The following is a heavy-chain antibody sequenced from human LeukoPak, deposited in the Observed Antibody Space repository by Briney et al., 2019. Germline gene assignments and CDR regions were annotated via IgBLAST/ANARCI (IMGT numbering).Heavy chain of an antibody. Sequence: PSETLSLTCAVYGGSFSGYYWSWIRQPPGKGLEWIGEINHSGSTNYNPSLKSRVTISVDTSKNQFSLKLSSVTAADTAVYYCARGPEWLVWVNWGQGTLVTVSS. CDR1: GGSFSGYY. V-gene: IGHV4-34*01. D-gene: IGHD6-19*01. CDR3: ARGPEWLVWVN. J-gene: IGHJ4*02. CDR2: INHSGST.